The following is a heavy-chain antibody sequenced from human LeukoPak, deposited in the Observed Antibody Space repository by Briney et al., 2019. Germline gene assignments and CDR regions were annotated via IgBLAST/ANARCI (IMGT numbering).Heavy chain of an antibody. CDR3: ARDQGIVLVVDYGMDV. V-gene: IGHV1-3*01. D-gene: IGHD2-15*01. CDR1: GYTFSTYA. J-gene: IGHJ6*02. CDR2: INAGNGNT. Sequence: GASVKVSCKTSGYTFSTYAMHWVRQAPGQRLEWMGWINAGNGNTKYSQKFQGRVSITRDTAASTAYMDLSSLRSEDTAVYYCARDQGIVLVVDYGMDVWGQGTTVTVS.